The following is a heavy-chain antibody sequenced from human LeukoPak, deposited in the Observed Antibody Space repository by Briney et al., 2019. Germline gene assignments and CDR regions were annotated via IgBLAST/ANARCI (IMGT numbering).Heavy chain of an antibody. J-gene: IGHJ6*03. CDR3: ARGPRITLVRGGQWYFYMDV. V-gene: IGHV1-18*01. Sequence: ASVKVSCKASGYTFSNYGISWVRQAPGQGLEWVGWIRGDNGNTNYAQKFQGRVTMTTETSTSTAYMELESLGSDETAVYYCARGPRITLVRGGQWYFYMDVWGKGTTVTVSS. CDR1: GYTFSNYG. CDR2: IRGDNGNT. D-gene: IGHD3-10*01.